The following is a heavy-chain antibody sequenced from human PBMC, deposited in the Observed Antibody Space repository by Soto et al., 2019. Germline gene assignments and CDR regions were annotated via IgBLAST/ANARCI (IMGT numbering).Heavy chain of an antibody. CDR3: AREPYGITGNRIGS. Sequence: SETLSLTCTVSGGSISGDYYWNWIRQAPGKGLEWIGYVYHTGSTYHNPSLKSRGSISVDTSNNQFSLKLSSVTAADTAVYFCAREPYGITGNRIGSWGQDIPVTVSS. CDR2: VYHTGST. CDR1: GGSISGDYY. V-gene: IGHV4-30-4*01. D-gene: IGHD1-20*01. J-gene: IGHJ1*01.